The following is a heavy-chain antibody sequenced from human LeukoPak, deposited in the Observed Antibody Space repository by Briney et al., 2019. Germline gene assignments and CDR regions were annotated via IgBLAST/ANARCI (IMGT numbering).Heavy chain of an antibody. CDR3: ARGGTTRSPPFDY. D-gene: IGHD4-17*01. J-gene: IGHJ4*02. CDR1: GDSASSNSAA. CDR2: TYYRSRWYS. V-gene: IGHV6-1*01. Sequence: SQTLSLTCVISGDSASSNSAAWNWIRQSPSRGLGWLGRTYYRSRWYSEYAVSVRSRITINPDTSKNQFYLQLSSVTPEDTAVYYCARGGTTRSPPFDYWGQGTLVTVSS.